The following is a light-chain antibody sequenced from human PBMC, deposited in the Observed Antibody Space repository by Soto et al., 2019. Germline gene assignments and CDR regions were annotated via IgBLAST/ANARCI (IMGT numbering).Light chain of an antibody. V-gene: IGLV2-23*01. Sequence: QSALTQPASVSGSPGQSITISCTGTSSDVGSYNLVSWYQQHPGKAPKLMIYEGSKRPSGVSNRFSGYKSGNTASLTISGLQAEDAADYYCCSYAGSSTYVFGTGTKVTVL. CDR1: SSDVGSYNL. CDR3: CSYAGSSTYV. J-gene: IGLJ1*01. CDR2: EGS.